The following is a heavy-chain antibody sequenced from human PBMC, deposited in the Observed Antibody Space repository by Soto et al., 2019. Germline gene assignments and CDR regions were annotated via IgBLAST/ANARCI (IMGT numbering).Heavy chain of an antibody. CDR1: GGTFSSYA. CDR3: ATSVAGSVY. CDR2: IIPIFGTA. D-gene: IGHD6-19*01. Sequence: QVQLVQSGAEVKKPGSSVKVSCKASGGTFSSYAISWVRQAPGQGLEWMGGIIPIFGTANYAQKFQGRVTITAEESPGTAYRELSSMRSEDKNVYYCATSVAGSVYWGQGTLVTVSS. J-gene: IGHJ4*02. V-gene: IGHV1-69*01.